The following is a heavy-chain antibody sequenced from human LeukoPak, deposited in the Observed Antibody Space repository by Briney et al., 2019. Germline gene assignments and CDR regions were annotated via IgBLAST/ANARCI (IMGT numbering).Heavy chain of an antibody. D-gene: IGHD3-22*01. CDR1: GFTFSSYW. Sequence: PGGSLRLSCAASGFTFSSYWMSWVRQAPGKGLEWVANIKQDGSEKYYVDSVKGRFTISRDNAKNSLYLQMSSLRAEDTAVYYCTKYPDNSGYSDYWGQGTLLTVSS. J-gene: IGHJ4*02. V-gene: IGHV3-7*01. CDR2: IKQDGSEK. CDR3: TKYPDNSGYSDY.